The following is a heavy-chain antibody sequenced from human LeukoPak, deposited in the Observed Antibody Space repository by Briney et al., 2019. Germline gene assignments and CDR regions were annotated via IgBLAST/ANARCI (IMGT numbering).Heavy chain of an antibody. CDR1: GFTFSSYS. J-gene: IGHJ3*02. CDR2: ISGSGGST. Sequence: PGGSLRLSCAASGFTFSSYSMSWVRQAPGKGLEWVSAISGSGGSTYYADSVKGRFTISRDNSKNTLYLQMNSLRAEDTAVYYCAKDLAVVRGPKGQYYDSSGYYTRNAFDIWGQGTMVTVSS. CDR3: AKDLAVVRGPKGQYYDSSGYYTRNAFDI. V-gene: IGHV3-23*01. D-gene: IGHD3-22*01.